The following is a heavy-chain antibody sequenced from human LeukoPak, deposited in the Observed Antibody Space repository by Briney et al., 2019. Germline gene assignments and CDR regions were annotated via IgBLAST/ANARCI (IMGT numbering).Heavy chain of an antibody. D-gene: IGHD3-22*01. CDR3: ARVYYYDSSGYYYSGGVFDY. CDR2: INWNGGST. Sequence: GGSLRLSCAASGFTFDDYGMSWVRQAPGKGLEWVSGINWNGGSTGYADSVKGRFTISRDNAKNSLYLQMNSLRAEATALYYCARVYYYDSSGYYYSGGVFDYWGQGTLVTVSS. V-gene: IGHV3-20*04. CDR1: GFTFDDYG. J-gene: IGHJ4*02.